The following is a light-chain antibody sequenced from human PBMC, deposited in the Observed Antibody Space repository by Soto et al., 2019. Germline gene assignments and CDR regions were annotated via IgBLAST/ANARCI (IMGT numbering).Light chain of an antibody. Sequence: EIVLTQSTATLSFSPGERATLSCRASHSVSSYLAWYQQKPGQAPRLLIYGASTRATGIPARFSGSGSETEFTLTISSLQSEDFAVYYCQQYNNWPPITFGQGTRLEIK. CDR3: QQYNNWPPIT. CDR1: HSVSSY. CDR2: GAS. V-gene: IGKV3-15*01. J-gene: IGKJ5*01.